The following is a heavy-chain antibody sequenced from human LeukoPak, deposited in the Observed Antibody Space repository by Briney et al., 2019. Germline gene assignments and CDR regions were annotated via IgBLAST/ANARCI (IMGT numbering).Heavy chain of an antibody. J-gene: IGHJ4*02. Sequence: SETLSLTCTVSGYSISSGYYWGWIRQPPAKGLEWIGSIYHSGSTYYNPSLKSRVTISVDTSKNQFSLKLSSVTAADTAVYYCARDATFDYWGQGTLVTVSS. CDR3: ARDATFDY. CDR1: GYSISSGYY. V-gene: IGHV4-38-2*02. CDR2: IYHSGST.